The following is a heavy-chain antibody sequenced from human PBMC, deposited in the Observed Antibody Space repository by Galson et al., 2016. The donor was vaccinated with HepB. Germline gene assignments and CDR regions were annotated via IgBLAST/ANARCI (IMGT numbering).Heavy chain of an antibody. V-gene: IGHV3-53*01. CDR2: ISSDGRT. CDR3: ARDIYEGAMDV. J-gene: IGHJ6*03. D-gene: IGHD5/OR15-5a*01. Sequence: SLRLSCAASGFSVSRNYMTWVRQAPGKGLEWVSSISSDGRTYYADSVKGRFTISRDNSKNTLFLQMNGLRADDPAGYYCARDIYEGAMDVWGKGTTVTVSS. CDR1: GFSVSRNY.